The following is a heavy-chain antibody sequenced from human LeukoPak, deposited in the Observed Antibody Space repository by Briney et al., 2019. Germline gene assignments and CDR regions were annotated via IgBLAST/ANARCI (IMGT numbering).Heavy chain of an antibody. J-gene: IGHJ4*02. D-gene: IGHD6-19*01. CDR1: GFTFSSYG. CDR2: IRYDGSNK. Sequence: GGSLRLSCAASGFTFSSYGMHWVRQAPGKGLEWVAFIRYDGSNKYYADSVKGRFTISRDNSKNTLYLQMNSLRAEDTAVYYCAKDPLGSSGWYRFDYWGQGTLVTVSS. CDR3: AKDPLGSSGWYRFDY. V-gene: IGHV3-30*02.